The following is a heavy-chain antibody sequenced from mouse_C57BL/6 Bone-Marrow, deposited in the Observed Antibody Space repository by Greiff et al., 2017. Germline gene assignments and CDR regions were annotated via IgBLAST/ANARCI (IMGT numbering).Heavy chain of an antibody. CDR1: GYTFTSYW. CDR3: ARGGYYYGSSWFAY. J-gene: IGHJ3*01. Sequence: QVQLQQPGAELVKPGASVKLSCKASGYTFTSYWMHWVKQRPGQGLEWIGMIHPNSGRTNYNEKFKSKATLTVDKSSSTAYMQLSSLTSEDSAVYYCARGGYYYGSSWFAYWGEGTLVTVSA. CDR2: IHPNSGRT. V-gene: IGHV1-64*01. D-gene: IGHD1-1*01.